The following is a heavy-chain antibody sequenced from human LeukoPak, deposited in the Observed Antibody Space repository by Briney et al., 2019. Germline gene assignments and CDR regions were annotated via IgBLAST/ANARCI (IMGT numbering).Heavy chain of an antibody. Sequence: PSETLSLTCAVYGGSSSGFYWTWIRQPPGKGLEWIGYIYYSGSTNYNPSLKSRVTVSVDTSKNQFSLKLSSVTAADTAVYYCARILTGYSTKYYFDYWGQGTLVTVSS. CDR3: ARILTGYSTKYYFDY. CDR2: IYYSGST. J-gene: IGHJ4*02. V-gene: IGHV4-59*01. CDR1: GGSSSGFY. D-gene: IGHD3-9*01.